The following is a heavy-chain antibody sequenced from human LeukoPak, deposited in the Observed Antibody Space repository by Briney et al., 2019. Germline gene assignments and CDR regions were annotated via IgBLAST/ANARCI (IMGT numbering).Heavy chain of an antibody. D-gene: IGHD2-21*01. Sequence: PGGSLRLSCAASGFTFSSYEVIWVRQAPGKGLKWVSYMSSSGTTIHYVDSVKGRFRNSRDNAKNTVYLEMNSLRSEDTAVYYCARSLIPLGMDVWGQGTTVTVSS. CDR3: ARSLIPLGMDV. CDR1: GFTFSSYE. CDR2: MSSSGTTI. V-gene: IGHV3-48*03. J-gene: IGHJ6*02.